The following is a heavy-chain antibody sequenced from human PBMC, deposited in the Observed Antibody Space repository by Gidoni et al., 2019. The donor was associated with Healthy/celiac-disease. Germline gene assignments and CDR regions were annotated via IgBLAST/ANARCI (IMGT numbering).Heavy chain of an antibody. CDR2: INHSGST. D-gene: IGHD3-10*01. Sequence: QVQLQQWGAGLLKPSETLSLTCAVYGGSFSGYYWSWIRQPPGKGLEWIGEINHSGSTNYNPSLKSRVTISVDTSKNQFSLKLSSVTAADTAVYYCARGGGTMVRGSYRGGMDVWGQGTTVTVSS. V-gene: IGHV4-34*01. CDR3: ARGGGTMVRGSYRGGMDV. CDR1: GGSFSGYY. J-gene: IGHJ6*02.